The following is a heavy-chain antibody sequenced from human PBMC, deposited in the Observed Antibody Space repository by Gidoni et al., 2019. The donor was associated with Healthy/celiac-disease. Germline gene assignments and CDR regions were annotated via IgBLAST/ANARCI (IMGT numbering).Heavy chain of an antibody. CDR2: INPNSGGT. J-gene: IGHJ4*02. D-gene: IGHD2-15*01. V-gene: IGHV1-2*04. CDR1: GYTFTGYY. CDR3: ARGDGYCSGGSCYNFDY. Sequence: QVQLVQSGAEVKKPGASVKVSCKASGYTFTGYYMHWVRQAPGQGLEWMGWINPNSGGTNYAQKFQGWVTMTRDTSISTAYMELSRLRSDDTAVYYCARGDGYCSGGSCYNFDYWGQGTLVTVSS.